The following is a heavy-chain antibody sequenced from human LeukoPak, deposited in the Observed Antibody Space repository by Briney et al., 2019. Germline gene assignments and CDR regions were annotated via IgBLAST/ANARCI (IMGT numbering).Heavy chain of an antibody. CDR1: GGSLSSYY. Sequence: SETLSLTCAVSGGSLSSYYWSWIRQPPGKGLEWIWYIYYSGSTNYNPSLKSTVTISVHTSKNQSSLKLSSVTAADTAVSYCARGPSYYYDSSGYYLLHAFDIWGQGTMVTVSS. CDR3: ARGPSYYYDSSGYYLLHAFDI. V-gene: IGHV4-59*12. J-gene: IGHJ3*02. D-gene: IGHD3-22*01. CDR2: IYYSGST.